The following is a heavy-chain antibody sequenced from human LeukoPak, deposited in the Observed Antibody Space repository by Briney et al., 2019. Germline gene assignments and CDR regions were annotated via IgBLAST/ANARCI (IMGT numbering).Heavy chain of an antibody. CDR1: GGTFSSYA. J-gene: IGHJ3*02. CDR2: IIPIFGTA. D-gene: IGHD1-26*01. CDR3: ARDGTSGSYTAFDI. V-gene: IGHV1-69*05. Sequence: ASVKVSCKASGGTFSSYAISWVRQAPGQGLEWMGGIIPIFGTANYAQKFQGRVTITTDESTSTAYMELSSLRSEDTAVYYCARDGTSGSYTAFDIWGQGTMVTVSS.